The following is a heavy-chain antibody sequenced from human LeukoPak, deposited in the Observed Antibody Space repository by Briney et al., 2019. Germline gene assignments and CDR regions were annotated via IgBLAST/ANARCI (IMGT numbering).Heavy chain of an antibody. CDR3: AKERNLEIAVAGTLFDY. CDR2: VKQDGSEK. CDR1: GFTFSSYW. D-gene: IGHD6-19*01. J-gene: IGHJ4*02. V-gene: IGHV3-7*01. Sequence: GGSLRLSCAASGFTFSSYWMTWVRQAPGKGLEWVANVKQDGSEKYYVDSVKGRFTISRDNSKNMIYLEMSSLKAEDTAVYYCAKERNLEIAVAGTLFDYWGQGTLVTVSS.